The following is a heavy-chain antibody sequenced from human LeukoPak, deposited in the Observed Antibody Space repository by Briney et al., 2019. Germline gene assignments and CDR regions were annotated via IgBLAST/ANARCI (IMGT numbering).Heavy chain of an antibody. V-gene: IGHV3-9*01. CDR2: ISWNSGSI. CDR1: GFTFDDYA. J-gene: IGHJ4*02. Sequence: GGSLRLSCAASGFTFDDYAMHWVRHAPGKGLEWVSGISWNSGSIGYADSVKGRFTISRDNAKNSLYLQMNSLRAEDTALYYCAKGRVLLWFGELSYWGQGTLVTVSS. D-gene: IGHD3-10*01. CDR3: AKGRVLLWFGELSY.